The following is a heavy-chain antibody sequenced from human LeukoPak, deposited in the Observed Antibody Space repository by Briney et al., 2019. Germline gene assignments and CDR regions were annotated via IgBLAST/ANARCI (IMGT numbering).Heavy chain of an antibody. CDR3: ARTPEKYYYGSGSYVNWFDP. J-gene: IGHJ5*02. CDR2: IYYSGST. V-gene: IGHV4-31*03. CDR1: GGSISSGGYY. Sequence: SETLSPTCTVSGGSISSGGYYWSWIRQHPGKGLEWIGYIYYSGSTYYNPSLKSRVTISVDTSKNQFSLKLSSVTAADTAVYYCARTPEKYYYGSGSYVNWFDPWGQGTLVTVSS. D-gene: IGHD3-10*01.